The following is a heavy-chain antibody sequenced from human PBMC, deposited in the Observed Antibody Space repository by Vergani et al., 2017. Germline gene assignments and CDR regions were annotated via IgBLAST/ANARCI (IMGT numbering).Heavy chain of an antibody. Sequence: QVQLVQSGAEVKKPGASVKVSCKASGYTFTGYYMHWVRQAPGQGLEWMGWINPNSGGTNYAQKFQGRVTMTRDTSISTAYMGLSRLRSDDTAVYYCAKAPGGADWEASYFDYWGQGTLVTVSS. J-gene: IGHJ4*02. CDR1: GYTFTGYY. CDR3: AKAPGGADWEASYFDY. CDR2: INPNSGGT. V-gene: IGHV1-2*02. D-gene: IGHD3/OR15-3a*01.